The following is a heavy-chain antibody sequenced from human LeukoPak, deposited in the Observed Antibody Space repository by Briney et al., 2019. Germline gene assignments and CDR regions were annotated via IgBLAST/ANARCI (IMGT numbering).Heavy chain of an antibody. D-gene: IGHD1-26*01. CDR3: TGGSTGYSSTTH. CDR2: IRSKTNNYAT. Sequence: GGSLRLSCAASGFTFSGSAMHWVRQAPGKGLEWVGRIRSKTNNYATAYAASVKGRVTISRDDSKNTKYLQMNSLKTEDTAVYYCTGGSTGYSSTTHWGQGTLVTVSS. J-gene: IGHJ4*02. CDR1: GFTFSGSA. V-gene: IGHV3-73*01.